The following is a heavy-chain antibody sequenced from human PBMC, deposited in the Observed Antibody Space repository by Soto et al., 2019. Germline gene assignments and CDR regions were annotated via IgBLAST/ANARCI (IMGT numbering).Heavy chain of an antibody. CDR3: AKAAYDFWSGYYHFDY. CDR2: ISGSGGST. CDR1: GFTFISYA. J-gene: IGHJ4*02. V-gene: IGHV3-23*01. D-gene: IGHD3-3*01. Sequence: GSLRLSCAASGFTFISYAMSWVRQAPGKGLEWVSAISGSGGSTYYADSVKGRFTISRDNSKNTLYLQMNSLRAEDTAVYYCAKAAYDFWSGYYHFDYWGQGTLVTVSS.